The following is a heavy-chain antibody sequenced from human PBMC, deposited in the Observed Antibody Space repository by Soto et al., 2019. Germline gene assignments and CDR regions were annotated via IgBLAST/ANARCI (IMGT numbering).Heavy chain of an antibody. CDR2: ISSSSSTI. V-gene: IGHV3-48*01. CDR3: ARGRYCSGGSCYSSYFQH. CDR1: GFTFSSYS. D-gene: IGHD2-15*01. J-gene: IGHJ1*01. Sequence: EVQLVESGGGLVQPGGSLRLSCAASGFTFSSYSMNWVRQAPGKGLEWVSYISSSSSTIYYADSVKGRFTISRDNAKNSLYLQMNSLRAEDTAVYYCARGRYCSGGSCYSSYFQHWGQGNLVTVSS.